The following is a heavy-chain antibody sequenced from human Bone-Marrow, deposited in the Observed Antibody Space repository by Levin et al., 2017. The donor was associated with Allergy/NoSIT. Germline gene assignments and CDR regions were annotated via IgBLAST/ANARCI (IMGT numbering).Heavy chain of an antibody. CDR1: GFIFSTYA. CDR2: ISGGGERT. Sequence: SGGSLRLSCAPSGFIFSTYAMTWARQTPGKGLEWVSSISGGGERTYYANSVKGRFTISRDNSKDTVYLQMNSLRVDDTAIYYCTNWREGRMGTYFDYWGHGTPVSVSP. V-gene: IGHV3-23*01. D-gene: IGHD1-26*01. J-gene: IGHJ4*01. CDR3: TNWREGRMGTYFDY.